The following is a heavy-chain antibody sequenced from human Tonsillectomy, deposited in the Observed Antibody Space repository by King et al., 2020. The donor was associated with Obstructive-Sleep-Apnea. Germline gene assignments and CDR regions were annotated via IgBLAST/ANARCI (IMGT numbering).Heavy chain of an antibody. CDR3: ARDRGAVDGDTVLDH. CDR1: GFSFSSYW. D-gene: IGHD6-19*01. Sequence: VQLVESGGGLVQPGGSLRLSCVASGFSFSSYWMSWVRQAPGKGPEWLANMGRDGTEKFYVDSVRGRFTMSRDNARNSFYLQMDSLTDDDSAVYYCARDRGAVDGDTVLDHWGQGTQVTVS. V-gene: IGHV3-7*03. CDR2: MGRDGTEK. J-gene: IGHJ4*02.